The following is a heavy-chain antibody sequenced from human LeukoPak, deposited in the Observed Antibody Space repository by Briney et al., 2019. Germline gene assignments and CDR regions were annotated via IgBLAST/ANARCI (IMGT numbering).Heavy chain of an antibody. J-gene: IGHJ6*03. Sequence: GGSLRLSCAASGFTFSNAWMSWVRQAPGKGLEWVGRIKSKTDGGTTDYAAPVKGRFTISRDDSKNTLYLQMNSLKTEDTAVYYCTTDSGEGLSRDYNYYYMDVWGKGTTVTVSS. V-gene: IGHV3-15*01. CDR2: IKSKTDGGTT. D-gene: IGHD3-10*01. CDR3: TTDSGEGLSRDYNYYYMDV. CDR1: GFTFSNAW.